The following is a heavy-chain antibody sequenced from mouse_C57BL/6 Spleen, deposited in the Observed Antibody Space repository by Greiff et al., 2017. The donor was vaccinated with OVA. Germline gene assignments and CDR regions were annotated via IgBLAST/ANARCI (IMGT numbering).Heavy chain of an antibody. Sequence: QVQLQQPGAELVKPGASVKLSCKASGYTFTSYWMHWVKQRPGRGLEWIGRIDPNSGGTKYNEKFKSKATLTVDKPSSTAYMQLSRLTSEDSAVYDCARSKCYGSGPHGYFDVWGTGTTVTVSS. CDR2: IDPNSGGT. J-gene: IGHJ1*03. CDR3: ARSKCYGSGPHGYFDV. CDR1: GYTFTSYW. V-gene: IGHV1-72*01. D-gene: IGHD1-1*01.